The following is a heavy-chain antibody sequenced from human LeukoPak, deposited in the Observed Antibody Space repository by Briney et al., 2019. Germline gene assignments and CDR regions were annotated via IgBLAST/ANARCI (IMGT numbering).Heavy chain of an antibody. Sequence: PGGSLRLSCAASGFTFSSNYMSWVRQAPGKGLEWVSVIYSGGSTYYSESVKGGFTISRDNSKNTLYLQMNSLRAEDTAVYYCARGSSSGWFDPWGQGTLVTVSS. CDR3: ARGSSSGWFDP. D-gene: IGHD6-13*01. V-gene: IGHV3-66*02. CDR2: IYSGGST. J-gene: IGHJ5*02. CDR1: GFTFSSNY.